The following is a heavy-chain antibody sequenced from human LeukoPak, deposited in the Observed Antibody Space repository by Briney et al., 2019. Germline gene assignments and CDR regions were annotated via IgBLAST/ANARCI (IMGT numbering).Heavy chain of an antibody. CDR3: AKERDTAMVTIDY. Sequence: PGGSLRLSCAASGFTVSSNYMSWVRQAPGKGLEWVSVIYSGGSTYYADSVKGRFTISRDNSKNTLYLQMNSLRAEDTAVYYCAKERDTAMVTIDYWGQGTLVTVSS. J-gene: IGHJ4*02. D-gene: IGHD5-18*01. CDR2: IYSGGST. CDR1: GFTVSSNY. V-gene: IGHV3-53*05.